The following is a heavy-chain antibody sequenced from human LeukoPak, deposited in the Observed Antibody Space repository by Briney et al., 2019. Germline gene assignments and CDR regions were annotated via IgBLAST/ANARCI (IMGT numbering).Heavy chain of an antibody. D-gene: IGHD2-15*01. CDR3: ARQAVVVAALDY. Sequence: SETLSLTCTVSGGSISSSSYYWGWIRQPPGKGLEWIGSIYYSGSTYYNPPLKSRVTISVDTSKNQFSLKLSSVTAADTAVYYCARQAVVVAALDYWGQGTLVTVSS. CDR2: IYYSGST. CDR1: GGSISSSSYY. J-gene: IGHJ4*02. V-gene: IGHV4-39*01.